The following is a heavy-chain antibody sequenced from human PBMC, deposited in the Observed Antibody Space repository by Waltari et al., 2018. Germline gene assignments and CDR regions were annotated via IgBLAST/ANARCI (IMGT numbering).Heavy chain of an antibody. V-gene: IGHV1-8*01. CDR2: MNPNSGNT. D-gene: IGHD3-3*01. Sequence: QVQLVQSGAEVKKPGASVKVSCKASGYTFTSYDINWVRQATGQGLEWMGWMNPNSGNTGYAQKFQGRVTMTRNTSISTAYMELSSLRSEDTAVYYCASSPLWGSGYPYYFDYWGQGTLVTVSS. CDR1: GYTFTSYD. CDR3: ASSPLWGSGYPYYFDY. J-gene: IGHJ4*02.